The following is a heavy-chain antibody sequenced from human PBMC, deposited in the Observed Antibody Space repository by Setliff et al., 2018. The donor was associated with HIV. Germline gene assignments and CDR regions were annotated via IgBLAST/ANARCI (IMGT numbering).Heavy chain of an antibody. CDR1: GGSFSDYY. D-gene: IGHD5-18*01. J-gene: IGHJ5*02. V-gene: IGHV4-34*01. Sequence: SETLSLTCAVYGGSFSDYYWSWIRQPPGKGLEWIGEINHSGSTNYNPSLKSRVTISVDTSKNQFSLSLTSVTAADTAVYFCARRGRTGNSYVLHWFDPWGQGTLVTVSS. CDR3: ARRGRTGNSYVLHWFDP. CDR2: INHSGST.